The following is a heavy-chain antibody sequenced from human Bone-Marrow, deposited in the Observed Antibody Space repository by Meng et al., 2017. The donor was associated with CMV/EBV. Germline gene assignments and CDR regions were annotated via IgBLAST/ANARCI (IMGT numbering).Heavy chain of an antibody. CDR3: AREHRLPIPPDLDY. Sequence: GGSLRPSCEAPGFTFSAYYMTWIRQAPGKGLEWISHISSTGYTTYSATSVKGRFTISRKNAKNSLYLQLNSLRADDTAVYYCAREHRLPIPPDLDYWGQGTLVTVSS. CDR2: ISSTGYTT. V-gene: IGHV3-11*04. D-gene: IGHD2-2*01. J-gene: IGHJ4*02. CDR1: GFTFSAYY.